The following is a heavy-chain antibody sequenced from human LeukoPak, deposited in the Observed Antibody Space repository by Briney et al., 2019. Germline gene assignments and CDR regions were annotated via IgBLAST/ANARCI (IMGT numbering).Heavy chain of an antibody. CDR2: ISWNSGSI. V-gene: IGHV3-9*01. CDR1: GFTFDDYA. CDR3: AKEALTGYYIGY. J-gene: IGHJ4*02. D-gene: IGHD3-9*01. Sequence: GGSLRLSCAASGFTFDDYAMHWVRQAPGKGLEWVSGISWNSGSIGYADSVKGRFTISRDNAKNSLYLQMNSLRAEDTALYYCAKEALTGYYIGYWGQGTLVTVSS.